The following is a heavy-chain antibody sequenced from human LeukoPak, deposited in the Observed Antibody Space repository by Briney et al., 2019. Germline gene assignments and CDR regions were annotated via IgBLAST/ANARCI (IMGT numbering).Heavy chain of an antibody. CDR3: AGEAYDSSGYYDY. V-gene: IGHV4-4*02. CDR1: GGSISSSNW. J-gene: IGHJ4*02. CDR2: IYHSGST. D-gene: IGHD3-22*01. Sequence: SGTLSLTCAVSGGSISSSNWWSWVRQPPGKGLERIGEIYHSGSTNYNPSLKSRVTISVDKSKNQFSLKLSSVTAADTAVYYCAGEAYDSSGYYDYWGQGTLVTVSS.